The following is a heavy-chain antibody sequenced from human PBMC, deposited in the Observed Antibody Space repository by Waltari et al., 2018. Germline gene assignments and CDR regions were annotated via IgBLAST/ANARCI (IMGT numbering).Heavy chain of an antibody. D-gene: IGHD2-21*01. Sequence: QVQLQESGPGLVKPSETLSLTCTVSGGPISSYYWSWIRQPPGKGLEWIGYIYYSGSTNYNPSLKSRVTISVDTSKNQFSLKLSSVTAADTAVYYCARDGGDWQGAFDIWGQGTMVTVSS. J-gene: IGHJ3*02. CDR2: IYYSGST. V-gene: IGHV4-59*01. CDR3: ARDGGDWQGAFDI. CDR1: GGPISSYY.